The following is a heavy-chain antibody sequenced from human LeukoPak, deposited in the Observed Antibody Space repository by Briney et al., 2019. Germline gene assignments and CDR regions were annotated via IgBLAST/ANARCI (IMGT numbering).Heavy chain of an antibody. J-gene: IGHJ6*03. CDR1: GGSISSYY. CDR2: IYTSGST. D-gene: IGHD3-3*01. CDR3: ARGKVADFWSGYPYYYYYMDV. Sequence: PSETLSLTCTVSGGSISSYYWSWIRQPAGKGLEWIGRIYTSGSTNYNPSLKSRVTISVDTSKNQFSLKLSSVTAADTAVYYCARGKVADFWSGYPYYYYYMDVWGKGTTVTVSS. V-gene: IGHV4-4*07.